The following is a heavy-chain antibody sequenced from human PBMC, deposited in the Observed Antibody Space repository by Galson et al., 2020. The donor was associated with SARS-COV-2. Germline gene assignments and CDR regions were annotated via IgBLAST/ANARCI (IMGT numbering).Heavy chain of an antibody. D-gene: IGHD2-8*01. J-gene: IGHJ6*02. Sequence: ETSETLSLTCTVSGGSISRGGYYWSWVRQHPGKGLEWIGYTYYSGSPHYDPSLKSRVTISVDTSKNQFSLKLSSVTAADTAVYYCARGMTNYGMDVWGQGTTVTVSS. CDR1: GGSISRGGYY. CDR2: TYYSGSP. CDR3: ARGMTNYGMDV. V-gene: IGHV4-31*03.